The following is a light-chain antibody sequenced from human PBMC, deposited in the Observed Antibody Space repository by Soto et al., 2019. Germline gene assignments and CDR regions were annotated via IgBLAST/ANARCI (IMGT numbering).Light chain of an antibody. CDR3: QNDSAPPLT. CDR2: WAS. J-gene: IGKJ4*01. Sequence: DIVVTQSLHSLAVSLGEGATINCKSSQPVFYRSNNTNYLAWYQQKPGQPPKLLIYWASTLESGVADRCSGSWSGTDVTLTISRLQDEDAAVYYCQNDSAPPLTFGGGTKVEIK. V-gene: IGKV4-1*01. CDR1: QPVFYRSNNTNY.